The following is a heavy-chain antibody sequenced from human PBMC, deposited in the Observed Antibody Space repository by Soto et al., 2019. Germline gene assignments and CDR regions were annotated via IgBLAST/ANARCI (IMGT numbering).Heavy chain of an antibody. CDR1: GGTFSSYA. Sequence: QVQLVQSGAEVKKPGSSVKVSCKASGGTFSSYAISWVRQAPGQGLEWMGGIIPIFGTANYAQKFQGRVTITADESTSTAYMELSSLRSEDTAVYYCARSTWIQLWRYCYYGMDVWGQGTTVTVSS. J-gene: IGHJ6*02. CDR3: ARSTWIQLWRYCYYGMDV. V-gene: IGHV1-69*01. CDR2: IIPIFGTA. D-gene: IGHD5-18*01.